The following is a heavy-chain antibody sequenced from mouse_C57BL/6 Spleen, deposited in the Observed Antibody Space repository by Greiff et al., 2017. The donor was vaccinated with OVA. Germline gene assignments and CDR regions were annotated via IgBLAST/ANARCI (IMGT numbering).Heavy chain of an antibody. J-gene: IGHJ4*01. CDR1: GYTFTDYH. V-gene: IGHV1-22*01. CDR3: ASTYYSNSYAMDY. D-gene: IGHD2-5*01. Sequence: EVQLQQSGPQLVKPGASVKMSCKASGYTFTDYHMHWVKQSHGKSLEWIGYINPNNGGTSHNQKFKGKATLTVNKSSSTAYMELRSLTSEDSAVYYCASTYYSNSYAMDYWGQGTSVTVSS. CDR2: INPNNGGT.